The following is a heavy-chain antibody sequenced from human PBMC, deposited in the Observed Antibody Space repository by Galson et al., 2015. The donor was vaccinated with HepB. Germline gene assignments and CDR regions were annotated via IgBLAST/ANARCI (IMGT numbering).Heavy chain of an antibody. Sequence: SLRLSCAASGFTFSSYAMHWVRQAPGKGLEWVAVISYDGSNKYYADSVKGRFTISRDNSKNTLYLQMNSLRAEDTAVYYCARDEIAVAGTLVLAYGMDVWGQGTTVTVSS. D-gene: IGHD6-19*01. CDR1: GFTFSSYA. CDR2: ISYDGSNK. V-gene: IGHV3-30*04. CDR3: ARDEIAVAGTLVLAYGMDV. J-gene: IGHJ6*02.